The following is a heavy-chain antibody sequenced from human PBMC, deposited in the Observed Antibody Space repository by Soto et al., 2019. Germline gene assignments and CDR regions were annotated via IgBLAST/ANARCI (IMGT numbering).Heavy chain of an antibody. D-gene: IGHD3-3*01. V-gene: IGHV3-23*01. CDR3: AREIPDDFWSGYYRRDYYYGMDV. J-gene: IGHJ6*02. CDR1: GFTFSSYA. Sequence: PGGSLRLSCAASGFTFSSYAMSWVRQAPGKGLEWVSAISGSGGSTYYADSVKGRFTISRDNSKNTLYLQMNSLRAEDTAVYYCAREIPDDFWSGYYRRDYYYGMDVWGQGTTVTVSS. CDR2: ISGSGGST.